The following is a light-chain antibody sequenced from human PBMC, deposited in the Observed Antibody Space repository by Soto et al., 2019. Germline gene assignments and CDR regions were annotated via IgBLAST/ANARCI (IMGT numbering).Light chain of an antibody. V-gene: IGKV3-11*01. CDR1: QSVSSY. CDR3: QQRSNWPLT. CDR2: DAS. Sequence: EIGLYQAPRTLALKIGGGASIASGASQSVSSYLAWYQQKPGQAPRLLIYDASNRATGIPARFSGSGSGTDFTLTISSLEPEDFAVYDCQQRSNWPLTSGGGSNVDI. J-gene: IGKJ4*01.